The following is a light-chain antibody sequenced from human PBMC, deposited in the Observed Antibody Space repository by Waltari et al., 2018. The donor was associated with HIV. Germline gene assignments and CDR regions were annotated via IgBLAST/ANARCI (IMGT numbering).Light chain of an antibody. J-gene: IGLJ2*01. CDR3: QVWDSGLVV. CDR1: NLGGKT. CDR2: ANS. V-gene: IGLV3-9*01. Sequence: SYELSQSLSTVSVALGQTAKITCWGHNLGGKTVHWYQQKPGQAPVVVIYANSNRPSGIPERFSGSNSGNKATLTISRAQAGDDADYYCQVWDSGLVVFGAGTKLTVL.